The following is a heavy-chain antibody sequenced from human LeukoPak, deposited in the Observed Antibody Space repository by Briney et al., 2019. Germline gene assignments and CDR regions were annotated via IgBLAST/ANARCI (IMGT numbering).Heavy chain of an antibody. CDR1: GFTFSSYG. V-gene: IGHV3-33*01. D-gene: IGHD6-6*01. CDR3: AGDHVSSSSGWFDP. CDR2: IWYDGSNK. J-gene: IGHJ5*02. Sequence: GRSLRLSCAASGFTFSSYGMHWVRQAPGKGLEWVAVIWYDGSNKYYADSVKGRFTISRDNSKNTLYLQMNSLRAEDTAVYYCAGDHVSSSSGWFDPWGQGTLVTVSS.